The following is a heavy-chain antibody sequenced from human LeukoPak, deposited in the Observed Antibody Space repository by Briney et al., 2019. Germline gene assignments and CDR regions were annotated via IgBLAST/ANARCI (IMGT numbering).Heavy chain of an antibody. CDR1: GGTFSSYA. CDR3: ARGLSHAYDFWGAFDI. CDR2: IIPILGIA. D-gene: IGHD3-3*01. J-gene: IGHJ3*02. V-gene: IGHV1-69*04. Sequence: AASVKVSCKASGGTFSSYAISWVRQAPGQGLEWMGRIIPILGIANYAQKFQGRVTITADRSTSTAYMELSSLRSEDTAVYYCARGLSHAYDFWGAFDIWGQGTMVTVSS.